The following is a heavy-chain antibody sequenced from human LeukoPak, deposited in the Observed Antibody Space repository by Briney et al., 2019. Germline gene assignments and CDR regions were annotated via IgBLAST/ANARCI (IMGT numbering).Heavy chain of an antibody. CDR1: GYTFTGYG. J-gene: IGHJ4*02. D-gene: IGHD3-10*01. CDR3: ARDSSGRGSGSYYNPVRFDY. Sequence: GASVKVSCKASGYTFTGYGISWVRQAPGQGLEWMGWISAYNGNTNYAQKLQGRVTMTTDTSTSTAYMELRSLRSDDTAVYYCARDSSGRGSGSYYNPVRFDYWGQGTLVTVSS. CDR2: ISAYNGNT. V-gene: IGHV1-18*01.